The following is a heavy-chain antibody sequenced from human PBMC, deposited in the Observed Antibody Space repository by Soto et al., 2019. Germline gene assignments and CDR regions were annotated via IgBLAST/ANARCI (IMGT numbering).Heavy chain of an antibody. CDR1: GGSFSGYY. CDR3: ARHPVL. J-gene: IGHJ4*02. CDR2: INHSGST. Sequence: SETLSLTCAVYGGSFSGYYWSWIRQPPGKGLEWIGEINHSGSTNYNPSLKSRVTISVDTSKNQFSLKLSSVTAAETAVYYCARHPVLWGQGTLVTVSS. V-gene: IGHV4-34*01.